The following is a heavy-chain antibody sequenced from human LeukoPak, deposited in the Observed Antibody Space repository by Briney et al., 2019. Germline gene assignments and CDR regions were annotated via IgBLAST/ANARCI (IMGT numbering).Heavy chain of an antibody. CDR2: ISSSSSYI. Sequence: PGGSLRLSCAASGFTFSSYSMNWVRQAPGKGLEWVSSISSSSSYIYYADSVKGRFTISRDNSKNTLYLQMNSLRAEDTAVYYCATWFGELLSDYFDYWGQGTLVTVSS. CDR3: ATWFGELLSDYFDY. J-gene: IGHJ4*02. V-gene: IGHV3-21*04. CDR1: GFTFSSYS. D-gene: IGHD3-10*01.